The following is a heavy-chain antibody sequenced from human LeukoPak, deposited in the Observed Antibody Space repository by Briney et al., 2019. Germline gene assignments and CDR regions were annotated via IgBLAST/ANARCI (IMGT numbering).Heavy chain of an antibody. J-gene: IGHJ4*02. V-gene: IGHV3-33*01. Sequence: GGSLRLSCAASGFTFSSHGMHWVRQAPGKGLEWVAVVWYGGSNKDNVDSVKGRFTISRDNSKNTLYLQMNSLRAEDTAVYYCARDGYCTNGVCYAYDYWGQGTLVTVSS. D-gene: IGHD2-8*01. CDR2: VWYGGSNK. CDR3: ARDGYCTNGVCYAYDY. CDR1: GFTFSSHG.